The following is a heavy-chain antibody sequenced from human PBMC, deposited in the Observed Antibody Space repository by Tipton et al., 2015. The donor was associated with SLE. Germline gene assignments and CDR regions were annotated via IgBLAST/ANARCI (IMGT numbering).Heavy chain of an antibody. D-gene: IGHD2-21*02. Sequence: TLSLTCTVYGGSFSGYYLTWIRQPPGKGLEWIGEINHSRSTNYNPSLKSRVTISVDTSKNQFSLELSSVTAADTALYYCARIRDLISSRYPNPVRFDPWGQGTLVTVSS. CDR1: GGSFSGYY. CDR3: ARIRDLISSRYPNPVRFDP. CDR2: INHSRST. J-gene: IGHJ5*02. V-gene: IGHV4-34*01.